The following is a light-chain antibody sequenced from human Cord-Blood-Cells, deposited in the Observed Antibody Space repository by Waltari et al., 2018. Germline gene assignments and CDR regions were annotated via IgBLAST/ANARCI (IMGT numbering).Light chain of an antibody. J-gene: IGLJ1*01. Sequence: QSALTQPASVSGSPGQSITISCTGTSMAVGGYNYVSWYQQHPGKAPKLMIYEVSNRPSGVSNRFSGSKSGNTASLTISGLQAEDEADYYCSSYTSSSTYVFGTGTKVTVL. CDR2: EVS. CDR1: SMAVGGYNY. CDR3: SSYTSSSTYV. V-gene: IGLV2-14*01.